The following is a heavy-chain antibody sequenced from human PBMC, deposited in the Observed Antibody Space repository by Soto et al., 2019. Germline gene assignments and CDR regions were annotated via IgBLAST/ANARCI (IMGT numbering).Heavy chain of an antibody. CDR3: TRDLYGQAVYYYGMDV. Sequence: EVQLVESGGGLVKPGGSLRLSCAASGFSLSNAWMNWVRQAPGKGLEWVARIKTKTYDETTDYAAAVKGRFTISRDDSKDTVTMQMNSLNTEDTAVYYCTRDLYGQAVYYYGMDVWGQGITVNVSS. V-gene: IGHV3-15*01. D-gene: IGHD3-10*01. J-gene: IGHJ6*02. CDR2: IKTKTYDETT. CDR1: GFSLSNAW.